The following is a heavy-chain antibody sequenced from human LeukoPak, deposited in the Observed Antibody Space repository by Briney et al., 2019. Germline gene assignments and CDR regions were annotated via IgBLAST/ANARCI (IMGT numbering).Heavy chain of an antibody. D-gene: IGHD3-3*01. Sequence: QAGGSLRLSCAASGFTFSSYAMSWVRQAPGKGLEWVPAISGSGGSTYYADSVKGRFTISRDNSKNTLYLQMNSLRAEDTAVYYCAKLWYYDFWSGPNWFDPWGQGTLVTVSS. CDR3: AKLWYYDFWSGPNWFDP. CDR1: GFTFSSYA. CDR2: ISGSGGST. J-gene: IGHJ5*02. V-gene: IGHV3-23*01.